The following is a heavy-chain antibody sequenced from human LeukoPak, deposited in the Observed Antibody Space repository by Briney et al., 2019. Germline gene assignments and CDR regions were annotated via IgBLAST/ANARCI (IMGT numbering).Heavy chain of an antibody. D-gene: IGHD6-13*01. CDR1: GFTFSSFS. CDR2: ISRNGDAT. V-gene: IGHV3-23*01. Sequence: GLSLRLSCAASGFTFSSFSMAWVRQAPGKGPAWVSTISRNGDATYYEDSVKGRFTISRDNSWNTLYLQMSSLRVDDTALYYCARGSLGSWFFFDYWGQGTLVTASS. CDR3: ARGSLGSWFFFDY. J-gene: IGHJ4*02.